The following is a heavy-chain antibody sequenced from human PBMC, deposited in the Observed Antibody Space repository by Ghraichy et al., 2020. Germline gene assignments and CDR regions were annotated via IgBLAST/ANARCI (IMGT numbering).Heavy chain of an antibody. CDR1: GYTFTSYG. J-gene: IGHJ1*01. CDR3: ARDEGSYYYGSGIQH. D-gene: IGHD3-10*01. V-gene: IGHV1-18*04. Sequence: ASVKVSCKASGYTFTSYGISWVRQAPGQGLEWMGWISAYNGNTNYAQKLQGRVTMTTDTSTSTAYMELRSLRSDDTAVYYCARDEGSYYYGSGIQHWGQGSLVTVSS. CDR2: ISAYNGNT.